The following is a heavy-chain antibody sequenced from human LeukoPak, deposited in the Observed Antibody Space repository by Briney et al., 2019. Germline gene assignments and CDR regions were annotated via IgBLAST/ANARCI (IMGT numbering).Heavy chain of an antibody. Sequence: PSETLSLTCTVSGGSISSSSYYWGWIRQPPGKGLEWIGSIYYSGSTYYNPSLKSRVTISVDTSKNQFSLKLSSVTAADTAVYYCARGGYSKDNYYYGMDVWGQGTTVTVSS. J-gene: IGHJ6*02. D-gene: IGHD6-13*01. CDR1: GGSISSSSYY. CDR3: ARGGYSKDNYYYGMDV. V-gene: IGHV4-39*07. CDR2: IYYSGST.